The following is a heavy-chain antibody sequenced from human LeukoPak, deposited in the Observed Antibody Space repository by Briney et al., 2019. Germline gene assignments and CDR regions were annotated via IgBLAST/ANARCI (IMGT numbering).Heavy chain of an antibody. CDR3: ARDNSVRDEAWWFNP. CDR1: GYTFTGYW. CDR2: ISPRGGST. J-gene: IGHJ5*02. V-gene: IGHV1-46*01. Sequence: ASVSVSCTAFGYTFTGYWMHWVRQAPGQGPEWMGVISPRGGSTIYAQKFKGRVTLTRDMSTSTDYLELSSLRSEDTAVYYCARDNSVRDEAWWFNPWGQGTLVTVSS. D-gene: IGHD5-24*01.